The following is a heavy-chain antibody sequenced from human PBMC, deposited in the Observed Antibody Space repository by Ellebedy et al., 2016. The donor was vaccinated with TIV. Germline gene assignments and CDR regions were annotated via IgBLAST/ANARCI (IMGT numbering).Heavy chain of an antibody. J-gene: IGHJ4*02. Sequence: PGGSLRLSCAASGFTFSGYYMSWFRQAPGKGPEWVSYISYSGDLMYYADSVKGRFTTSRDNAGNSLYLQMTSLRAEDTAVYYCARLGVIAAAGASDYWGQGTLVIVSS. D-gene: IGHD6-13*01. CDR2: ISYSGDLM. CDR3: ARLGVIAAAGASDY. CDR1: GFTFSGYY. V-gene: IGHV3-11*01.